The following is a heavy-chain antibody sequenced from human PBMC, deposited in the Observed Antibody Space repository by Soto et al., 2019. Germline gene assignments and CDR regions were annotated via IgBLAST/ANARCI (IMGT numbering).Heavy chain of an antibody. J-gene: IGHJ4*02. Sequence: SETLSLTCTVSGGSISSGDYYWSWIRQPPGKGLEWIGEINHSGSTNYNPSLKSRVTISVDTSKNQFSLKLSSVTAADTAVYYCARGDYGDTIDYWGQGTLVTVSS. CDR1: GGSISSGDYY. CDR3: ARGDYGDTIDY. CDR2: INHSGST. D-gene: IGHD4-17*01. V-gene: IGHV4-39*07.